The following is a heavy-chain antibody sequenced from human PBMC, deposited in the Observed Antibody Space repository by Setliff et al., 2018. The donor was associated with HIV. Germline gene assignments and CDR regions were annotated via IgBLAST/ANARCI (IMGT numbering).Heavy chain of an antibody. CDR3: ARYDYGDFWDY. J-gene: IGHJ4*02. CDR2: MNPNSGHT. V-gene: IGHV1-8*01. Sequence: ASVKVSCKASGYTFTRYDINWVRQATGQGLEWMGWMNPNSGHTGYAQKFQGRVTMTRDTSISTVYMDLSRLKSDDTAVYYCARYDYGDFWDYWGQGTLVTVSS. CDR1: GYTFTRYD. D-gene: IGHD4-17*01.